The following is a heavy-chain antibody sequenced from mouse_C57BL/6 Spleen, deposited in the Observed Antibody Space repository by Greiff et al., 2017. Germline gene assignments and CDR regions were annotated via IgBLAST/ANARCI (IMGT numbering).Heavy chain of an antibody. V-gene: IGHV1-74*01. Sequence: QVQLKQPGAELVKPGASVKVSCKASGFTFTSYWMHWVKQRPGQGLEWIGKIHPSDSETNYNQKFKGKATLTVDKASSTAYMQLSSLPSEDSAVYYCAIREDYDVFDYWGQGTTLTVSS. CDR2: IHPSDSET. CDR3: AIREDYDVFDY. J-gene: IGHJ2*01. D-gene: IGHD2-4*01. CDR1: GFTFTSYW.